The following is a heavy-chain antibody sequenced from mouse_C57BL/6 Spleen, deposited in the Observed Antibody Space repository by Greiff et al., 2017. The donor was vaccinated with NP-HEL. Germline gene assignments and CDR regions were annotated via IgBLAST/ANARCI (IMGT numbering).Heavy chain of an antibody. CDR1: GYTFTSYW. V-gene: IGHV1-74*01. Sequence: QVQLQQPGAELVKPGASVKVSCKASGYTFTSYWMHWVKQRPGQGLEWIGSIHPSDSDTNYNQKFKGKATLTVDKSSSTAYMQLSSLTSEDSAVYYCAIYDYGSTYAMDYWGQGTSVTVSS. D-gene: IGHD1-1*01. J-gene: IGHJ4*01. CDR3: AIYDYGSTYAMDY. CDR2: IHPSDSDT.